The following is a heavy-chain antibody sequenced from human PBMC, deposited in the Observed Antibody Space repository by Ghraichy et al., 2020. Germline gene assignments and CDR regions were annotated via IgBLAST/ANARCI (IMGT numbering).Heavy chain of an antibody. J-gene: IGHJ4*02. V-gene: IGHV3-53*01. D-gene: IGHD4-17*01. CDR1: GFSVSNNY. CDR3: ARGERGDYVGPPFLDY. CDR2: IYSDGRS. Sequence: GGSLRLSCAASGFSVSNNYMSWVRQAPGKGLEWVSLIYSDGRSYYADSVKGRFTISRDNSKNVLYLQMNSLRAEDTAVYYCARGERGDYVGPPFLDYWGQGTLVTVSS.